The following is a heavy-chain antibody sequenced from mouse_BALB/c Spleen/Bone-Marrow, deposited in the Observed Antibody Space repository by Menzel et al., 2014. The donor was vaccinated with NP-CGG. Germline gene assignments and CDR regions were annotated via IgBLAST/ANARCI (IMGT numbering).Heavy chain of an antibody. CDR3: ARDLLWSY. D-gene: IGHD2-1*01. J-gene: IGHJ4*01. V-gene: IGHV3-6*02. Sequence: EVQLQQSGPGLVKPSQSLSLTCSVTGYSITSGYYWNWTRQFPGNKLEWMGYISYDGSNNYNPSLKNRISITRDTSKNQFFLKLNSVTTEDTATYYCARDLLWSYWGQGTSVTVSS. CDR2: ISYDGSN. CDR1: GYSITSGYY.